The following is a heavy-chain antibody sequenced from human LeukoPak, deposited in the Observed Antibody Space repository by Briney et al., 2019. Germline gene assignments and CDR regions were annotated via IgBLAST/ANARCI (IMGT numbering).Heavy chain of an antibody. CDR2: IRSKVNNYAT. V-gene: IGHV3-73*01. CDR1: GFTFSDST. CDR3: ARHEYSSSFWFDP. D-gene: IGHD6-6*01. Sequence: GGSLRLSCAASGFTFSDSTIHWVRQASGKGLEWVGRIRSKVNNYATAYAASVKGRFTISRDDLKNTAYLQMNSLKTEDTAVYYCARHEYSSSFWFDPWGQGTLVTVSS. J-gene: IGHJ5*02.